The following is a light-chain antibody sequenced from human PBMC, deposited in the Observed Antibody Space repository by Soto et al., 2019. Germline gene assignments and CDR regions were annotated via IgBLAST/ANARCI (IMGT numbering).Light chain of an antibody. CDR2: DVN. CDR1: SSDVGSYDY. J-gene: IGLJ1*01. CDR3: CAYSTSGTHV. Sequence: QSVLTQPASVSGSPGQSITFSCTGTSSDVGSYDYVSWHQQHPGKAPKLIIYDVNNRPSGVPSRFSGSKSDNTASLIISGLQTEDEADYYCCAYSTSGTHVFGTGTKLTVL. V-gene: IGLV2-14*03.